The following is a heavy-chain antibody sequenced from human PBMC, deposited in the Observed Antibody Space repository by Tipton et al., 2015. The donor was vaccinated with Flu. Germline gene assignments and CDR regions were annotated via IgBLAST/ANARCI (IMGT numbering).Heavy chain of an antibody. Sequence: TLSLTCAVYGGSFSGYYWSWIRQPPGRGLEWIGEINHSGNTNYNPSLKSRVTISVDTSKNQFSLKLSSVTAADTAVYYCARRTKGTMVRGVIVNWFDPWGQGTLVTVSS. CDR3: ARRTKGTMVRGVIVNWFDP. J-gene: IGHJ5*02. CDR2: INHSGNT. V-gene: IGHV4-34*01. D-gene: IGHD3-10*01. CDR1: GGSFSGYY.